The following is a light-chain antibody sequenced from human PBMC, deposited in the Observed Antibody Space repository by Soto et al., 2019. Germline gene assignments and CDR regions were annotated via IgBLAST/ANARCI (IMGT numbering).Light chain of an antibody. CDR3: QEYSKWPLFT. V-gene: IGKV3-15*01. Sequence: EIVVTQSPGILSVSPGDRATLSCRASQSVSTNLAWYQQKPGQAPTLLIYAASTRATGIPARFTGSVSGTDFTLTISSLRSEDFAVYYCQEYSKWPLFTFGPETRVDIK. CDR1: QSVSTN. J-gene: IGKJ3*01. CDR2: AAS.